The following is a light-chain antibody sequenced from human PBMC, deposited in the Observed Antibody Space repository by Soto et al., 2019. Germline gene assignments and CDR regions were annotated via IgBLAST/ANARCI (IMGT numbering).Light chain of an antibody. V-gene: IGKV3-20*01. CDR3: HQYGSSPYT. CDR1: QSVSSSY. CDR2: GAS. Sequence: EIVLTQSPGTLSLSPGERATLSCRASQSVSSSYLAWYQQKPGQAPRLLIYGASSRATGIPDRFSGSGSGTDFTHTISRLEPEDFAVYYCHQYGSSPYTFGQGTKLEIK. J-gene: IGKJ2*01.